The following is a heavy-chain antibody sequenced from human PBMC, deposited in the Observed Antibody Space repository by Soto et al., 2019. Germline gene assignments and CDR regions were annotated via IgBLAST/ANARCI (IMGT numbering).Heavy chain of an antibody. CDR1: GGSISSGGYY. Sequence: QVQLQESGPGLVKPSQTLSLTCTVSGGSISSGGYYWSWIRQHPGKGLEWIGYIYYSGSTYYNPSPKGPVSTSVNTPKKQFALTLSSVAAAVTAVSHCARQTGDQYYYYSMVAGGKGTTVTFSS. D-gene: IGHD7-27*01. J-gene: IGHJ6*03. CDR3: ARQTGDQYYYYSMVA. CDR2: IYYSGST. V-gene: IGHV4-31*01.